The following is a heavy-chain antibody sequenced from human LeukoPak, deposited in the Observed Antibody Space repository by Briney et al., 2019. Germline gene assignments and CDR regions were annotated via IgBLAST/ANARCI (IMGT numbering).Heavy chain of an antibody. D-gene: IGHD5-18*01. CDR2: IYYSGST. J-gene: IGHJ3*02. Sequence: SETLSLTCTVSGGSISSYYWSWIRQPPGKGLEWIGYIYYSGSTNYNPSLKSRVTISVDTSKNQFSLKLSSVTAAVTAVYYCARRSYGHDAFDIWGQGTMVTVSS. CDR1: GGSISSYY. CDR3: ARRSYGHDAFDI. V-gene: IGHV4-59*08.